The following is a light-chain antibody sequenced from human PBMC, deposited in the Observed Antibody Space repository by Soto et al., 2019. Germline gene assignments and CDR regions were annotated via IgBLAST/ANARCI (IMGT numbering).Light chain of an antibody. CDR2: EES. CDR1: QAVPNN. Sequence: DIHLTQSPSFLSASVGDRVTITCRPSQAVPNNMAWYQQKPGKPPKLLIYEESTLHSGVPSRFSGRKSGTQFTPTLDSLQPEDFATYYCQQVKTYPRTFGGGTKVEIK. V-gene: IGKV1-9*01. J-gene: IGKJ4*01. CDR3: QQVKTYPRT.